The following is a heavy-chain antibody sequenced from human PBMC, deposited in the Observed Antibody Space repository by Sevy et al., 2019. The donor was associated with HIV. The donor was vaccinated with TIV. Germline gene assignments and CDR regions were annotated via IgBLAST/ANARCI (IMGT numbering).Heavy chain of an antibody. D-gene: IGHD3-22*01. CDR1: GFTVSSNY. CDR2: IYSGGST. V-gene: IGHV3-53*01. Sequence: GGSLRLSCAASGFTVSSNYTSWVRQAPGKGLEWVSVIYSGGSTYYADSVKGRFTISRDNSKNTLYLQMNSLRAEDTAVYYCARAPHRRTAYYDSSGYSLPDAFDIWGQGTMVTVSS. CDR3: ARAPHRRTAYYDSSGYSLPDAFDI. J-gene: IGHJ3*02.